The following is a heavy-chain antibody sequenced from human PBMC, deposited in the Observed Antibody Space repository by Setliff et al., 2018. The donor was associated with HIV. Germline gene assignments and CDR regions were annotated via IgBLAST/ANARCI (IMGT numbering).Heavy chain of an antibody. Sequence: GSLRLSCAASGFTFSNAWMNWVRQAPGKGLEWVGRIKSKTDGGTTDYAAPVKGRFTISRDDSKNTLFLQMNSLKTEDTAIYYCTTKPPAADFQHWGQGTLVTVSS. CDR1: GFTFSNAW. V-gene: IGHV3-15*07. CDR3: TTKPPAADFQH. CDR2: IKSKTDGGTT. D-gene: IGHD2-2*01. J-gene: IGHJ1*01.